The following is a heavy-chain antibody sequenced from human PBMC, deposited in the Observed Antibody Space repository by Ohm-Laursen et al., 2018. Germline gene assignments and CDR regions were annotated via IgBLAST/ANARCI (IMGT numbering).Heavy chain of an antibody. CDR1: GGSFSGYY. V-gene: IGHV4-34*01. J-gene: IGHJ4*02. CDR3: ASVTIVGATVGY. CDR2: INHSGST. Sequence: GTLSLTCAVYGGSFSGYYWSWIRQPPGKGLEWIGEINHSGSTHYNPSLKSRVTISVDTPKNQFFLKLSSVTAADTAVYYCASVTIVGATVGYWGQGTLVTVSS. D-gene: IGHD1-26*01.